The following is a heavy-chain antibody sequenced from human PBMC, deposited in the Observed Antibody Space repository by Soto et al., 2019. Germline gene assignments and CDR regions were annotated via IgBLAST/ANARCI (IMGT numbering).Heavy chain of an antibody. Sequence: QVQLVQSGAEVKKPGASVKVSCKASGYTFTSYAMHWVRQAPGQRLEWMGWINAGNGNTKYSQKFQGRVTITRDTSASTAYIDLSSLRSEDTAVYYCARDRMWFGELSAFDIWGQGTMVTVSS. J-gene: IGHJ3*02. V-gene: IGHV1-3*01. CDR3: ARDRMWFGELSAFDI. CDR1: GYTFTSYA. D-gene: IGHD3-10*01. CDR2: INAGNGNT.